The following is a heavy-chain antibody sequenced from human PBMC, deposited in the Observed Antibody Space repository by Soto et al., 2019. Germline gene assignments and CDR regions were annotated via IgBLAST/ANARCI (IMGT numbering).Heavy chain of an antibody. J-gene: IGHJ6*03. CDR1: GYTFTNYG. Sequence: QVQLLQSGAEVKKPEASVKVSCKASGYTFTNYGITWVRQAPGQGLEWMGWISAYNGDTHYTQRLQGRVTMTTDTSASTVYMELRGLRSDDTAVYYCARGRQLVVYFYYHMDVWGKRTTVTVSS. D-gene: IGHD6-6*01. CDR3: ARGRQLVVYFYYHMDV. CDR2: ISAYNGDT. V-gene: IGHV1-18*01.